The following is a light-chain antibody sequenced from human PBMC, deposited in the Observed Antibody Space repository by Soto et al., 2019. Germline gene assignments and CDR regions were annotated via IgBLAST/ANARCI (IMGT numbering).Light chain of an antibody. CDR3: QQYGSSQYS. Sequence: EIVLTQSPGTLSLSPGERATLSCRASQSVRSSYLAWYQHKPGQAPRLLIHGASSRVTGTPDRFSGSGSGTDFTLTISSLEPEDYAVYYCQQYGSSQYSFGQGTKLEIK. CDR1: QSVRSSY. CDR2: GAS. J-gene: IGKJ2*01. V-gene: IGKV3-20*01.